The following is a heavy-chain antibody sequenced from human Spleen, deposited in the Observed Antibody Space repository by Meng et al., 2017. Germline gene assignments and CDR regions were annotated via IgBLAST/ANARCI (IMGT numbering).Heavy chain of an antibody. CDR1: GYTFPNYG. CDR3: ARDEDISAAGKLFGDY. J-gene: IGHJ4*02. CDR2: ISTHDGNT. D-gene: IGHD6-13*01. V-gene: IGHV1-18*04. Sequence: ASVKVSCKASGYTFPNYGISWVRQAPGQGLEWMGWISTHDGNTNYAQKFKGRLTMITDTSTSTAYMELSSLRSDDTAVYYCARDEDISAAGKLFGDYWGQGTLVTVSS.